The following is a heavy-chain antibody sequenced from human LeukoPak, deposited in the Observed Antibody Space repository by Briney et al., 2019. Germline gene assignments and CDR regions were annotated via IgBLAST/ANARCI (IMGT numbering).Heavy chain of an antibody. CDR1: GGSISSSSYY. D-gene: IGHD5-24*01. CDR2: IYYSGST. J-gene: IGHJ4*02. CDR3: ARDLRDGYNGDYVDY. V-gene: IGHV4-39*07. Sequence: SETLSLTCTVSGGSISSSSYYWGWIRQPPGTGLEGIGSIYYSGSTNYNPSLKSRVTISVDTSKNQFSLKLSSVTAADTAVYYCARDLRDGYNGDYVDYWGQGTLVTVSS.